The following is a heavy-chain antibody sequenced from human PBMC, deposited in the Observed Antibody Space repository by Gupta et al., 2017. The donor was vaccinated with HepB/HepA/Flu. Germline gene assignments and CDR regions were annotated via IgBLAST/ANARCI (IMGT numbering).Heavy chain of an antibody. CDR3: ARGDQDRYSYGPSDYGMDV. D-gene: IGHD5-18*01. CDR2: IWYDGSNK. Sequence: QVQLVESGGGVVQPGRSLRLSCAASGFTFSSYGMHWVRQAPGKGLEWVAVIWYDGSNKYYADSVKGRFTISRDNSKNTLYLQMNSLRAEDTAVYYCARGDQDRYSYGPSDYGMDVWGQGTTVTVSS. CDR1: GFTFSSYG. J-gene: IGHJ6*02. V-gene: IGHV3-33*01.